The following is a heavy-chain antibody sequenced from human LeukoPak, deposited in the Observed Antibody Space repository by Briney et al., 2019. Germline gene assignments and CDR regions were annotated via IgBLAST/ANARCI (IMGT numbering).Heavy chain of an antibody. CDR1: GFSFSTYT. Sequence: PGGSLRLSCAAPGFSFSTYTTNWVRQAPGKGLEWVSSISGSSVSIYYADSVQGRFTISRDNTKKSLFLQMNSLRAEDTAVYYCVRAMQMTTIGPGYWGQGTLVTVSS. D-gene: IGHD5-24*01. J-gene: IGHJ4*02. CDR3: VRAMQMTTIGPGY. V-gene: IGHV3-21*01. CDR2: ISGSSVSI.